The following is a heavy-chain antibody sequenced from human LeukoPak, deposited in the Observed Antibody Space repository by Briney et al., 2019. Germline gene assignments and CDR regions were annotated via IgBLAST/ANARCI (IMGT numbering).Heavy chain of an antibody. CDR1: GGTFTSYA. V-gene: IGHV1-69*06. D-gene: IGHD5-24*01. CDR2: IIPISSTP. J-gene: IGHJ4*02. CDR3: ARCGLATIYRADY. Sequence: GASVKVSCKASGGTFTSYAISWVRQAPGQGLEWMGRIIPISSTPNYAQKFQGRVTITADKSTSTAYMELSSLTSEDTAVYFCARCGLATIYRADYWGQGTLVTVSS.